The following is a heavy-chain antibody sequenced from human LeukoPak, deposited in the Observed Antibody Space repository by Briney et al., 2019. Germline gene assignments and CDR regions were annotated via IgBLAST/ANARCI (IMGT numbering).Heavy chain of an antibody. J-gene: IGHJ6*03. CDR3: ARDYYYYMDV. CDR1: GDSVSRKSAA. CDR2: TYYRSKWYN. Sequence: SQTLSLTCALSGDSVSRKSAAWNWVRQSPSRGLEWLGRTYYRSKWYNDYALSVKSRITIIPDTSKNQFSLQLNSVTPEDTAVYYCARDYYYYMDVWGKGTTVTVSS. V-gene: IGHV6-1*01.